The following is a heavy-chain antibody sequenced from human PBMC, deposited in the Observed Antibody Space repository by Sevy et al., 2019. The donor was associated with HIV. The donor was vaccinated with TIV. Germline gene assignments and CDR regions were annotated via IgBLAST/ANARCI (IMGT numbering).Heavy chain of an antibody. J-gene: IGHJ4*02. V-gene: IGHV3-66*01. CDR3: ARGKTGYGYALSY. Sequence: GGSLRLSCAASRFTVNNNYMTWVRQAPGKGLEGISIIYSDATTYHADSVKDRFNISRDNSKNILYLQMNNLRVEDTAVYYCARGKTGYGYALSYWGQGTLVTVSS. CDR2: IYSDATT. CDR1: RFTVNNNY. D-gene: IGHD5-18*01.